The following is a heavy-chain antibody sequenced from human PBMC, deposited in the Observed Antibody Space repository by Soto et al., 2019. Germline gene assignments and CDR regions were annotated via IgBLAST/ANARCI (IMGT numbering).Heavy chain of an antibody. J-gene: IGHJ4*02. CDR3: ASLSVAGTYYFDN. Sequence: QVQLVESGGGLVKPGGSLRLSCAASGFSFSDYYMSWIRQAPGKGLECVSYITHSGSMIHYAGSVKGRFTIARDNGKNSPSLQMNSLRAEDTAVYYCASLSVAGTYYFDNRGQGTLVMVSS. D-gene: IGHD6-19*01. CDR2: ITHSGSMI. CDR1: GFSFSDYY. V-gene: IGHV3-11*04.